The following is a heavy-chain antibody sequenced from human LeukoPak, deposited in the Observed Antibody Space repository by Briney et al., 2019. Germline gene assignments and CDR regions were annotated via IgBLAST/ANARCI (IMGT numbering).Heavy chain of an antibody. CDR1: GGTFRSYG. D-gene: IGHD3-3*01. CDR3: ARARFLVMSGNRPHYYYIKV. J-gene: IGHJ6*03. Sequence: ASVKVPCKISGGTFRSYGFNWVRQAPGQGLEWMGRIVPIFGTTTYAQKFQGRVTITADESTSTVYIELSSLTSEDTAVYYCARARFLVMSGNRPHYYYIKVWGPGTTVTVSS. CDR2: IVPIFGTT. V-gene: IGHV1-69*13.